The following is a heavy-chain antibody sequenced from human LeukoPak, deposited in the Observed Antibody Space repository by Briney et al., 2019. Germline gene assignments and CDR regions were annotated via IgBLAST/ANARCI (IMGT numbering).Heavy chain of an antibody. V-gene: IGHV4-4*07. J-gene: IGHJ4*02. CDR3: ARHGTYYYDSSGYPFDY. D-gene: IGHD3-22*01. Sequence: SETLSLTCTVSGGSISSYYWSWIRQPAGKGLEWIGRIYTSGSTNYNPSLKSRVTMSVDTSKNQFSLKLSSVTAADTAVYYCARHGTYYYDSSGYPFDYWGQGTLVTVSS. CDR2: IYTSGST. CDR1: GGSISSYY.